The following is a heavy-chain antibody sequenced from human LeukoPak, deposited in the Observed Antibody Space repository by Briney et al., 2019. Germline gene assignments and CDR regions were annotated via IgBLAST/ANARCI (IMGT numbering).Heavy chain of an antibody. CDR2: ISSSSSYI. D-gene: IGHD3-16*01. J-gene: IGHJ3*02. CDR3: ARAKGGGDAFDI. CDR1: GFTFSSYS. Sequence: GGSLRLSCAAPGFTFSSYSMNWVRQAPGKGLEWVSSISSSSSYIYYADSVKGRFTISRDNAKNSLYLQMNSLRAEDTAVYYCARAKGGGDAFDIWGQGTMVTVSS. V-gene: IGHV3-21*01.